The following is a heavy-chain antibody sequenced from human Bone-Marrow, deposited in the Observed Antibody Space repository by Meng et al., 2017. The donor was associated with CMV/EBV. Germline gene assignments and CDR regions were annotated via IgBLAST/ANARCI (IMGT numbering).Heavy chain of an antibody. CDR1: GFTFSSYS. V-gene: IGHV3-74*01. J-gene: IGHJ3*02. Sequence: GESLKISCAASGFTFSSYSMNWVRQAPGKGLEWVSRIDIDGSSTTYADSVKGRFTVSRDNAKNTLSLQMNSLRAEDTAVYYCASGNSHAFDIWGQGTMVTVSS. CDR3: ASGNSHAFDI. CDR2: IDIDGSST. D-gene: IGHD4-23*01.